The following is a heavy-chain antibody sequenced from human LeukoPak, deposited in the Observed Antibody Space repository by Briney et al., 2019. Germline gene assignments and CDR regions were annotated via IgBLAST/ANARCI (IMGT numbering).Heavy chain of an antibody. V-gene: IGHV3-33*08. J-gene: IGHJ4*02. D-gene: IGHD4/OR15-4a*01. Sequence: GGSLRLSCAASGFTFSNYRMSWVRQAPGKGLEWVAFIRYDGSKKYSADSVKGRFTISRDNSKNTLYLQMNSLRAEDTAVYYCARRAGAYSHPYDYWGQGTLVTVSS. CDR1: GFTFSNYR. CDR3: ARRAGAYSHPYDY. CDR2: IRYDGSKK.